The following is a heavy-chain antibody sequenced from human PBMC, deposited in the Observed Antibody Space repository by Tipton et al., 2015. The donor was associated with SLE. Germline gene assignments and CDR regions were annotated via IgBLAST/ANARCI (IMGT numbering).Heavy chain of an antibody. J-gene: IGHJ3*02. D-gene: IGHD5-24*01. CDR2: IYYSGTT. CDR1: GGSISSHY. CDR3: ARNPFVEMATIDAFDI. Sequence: GLVKPSETLSLTCTVSGGSISSHYWSWIRQPPGKGLEYIGYIYYSGTTNYDPSLKSRVTISVDTSKNQFSLKLTSVTAADTAVYYCARNPFVEMATIDAFDIWGQGTMVTVSS. V-gene: IGHV4-59*11.